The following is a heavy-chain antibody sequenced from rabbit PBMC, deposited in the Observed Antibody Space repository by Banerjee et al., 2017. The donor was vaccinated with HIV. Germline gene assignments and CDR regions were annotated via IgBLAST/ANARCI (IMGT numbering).Heavy chain of an antibody. CDR3: ARARSADYGYATDFRLDL. CDR2: IDGIGSGSP. D-gene: IGHD6-1*01. J-gene: IGHJ3*01. CDR1: GFTLSSYW. Sequence: QSLEESGGGLAKPGASLTLTCTASGFTLSSYWMYWVRQAPGKGLERFGCIDGIGSGSPWYASWAKGRFTISKTSSTTVTLQMTSLTAADTATYFCARARSADYGYATDFRLDLWGPGALVTVS. V-gene: IGHV1S40*01.